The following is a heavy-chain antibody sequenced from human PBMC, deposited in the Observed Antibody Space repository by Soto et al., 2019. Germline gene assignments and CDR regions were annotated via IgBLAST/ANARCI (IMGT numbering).Heavy chain of an antibody. D-gene: IGHD1-26*01. V-gene: IGHV3-30*18. CDR1: GFTFRSYG. J-gene: IGHJ4*02. CDR3: AKGSYSGRYSDFNC. CDR2: ISYDGSNK. Sequence: GGSLRLSXAAPGFTFRSYGMYWVRQAPGRGLEWVAFISYDGSNKCSDSVKGRFTISRDNSKNTLYLQMNSLRAEDTAVYYCAKGSYSGRYSDFNCWGQGTLVTVSS.